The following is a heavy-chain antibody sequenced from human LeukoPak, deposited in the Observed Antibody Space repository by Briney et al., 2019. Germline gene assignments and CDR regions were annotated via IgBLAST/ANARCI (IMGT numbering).Heavy chain of an antibody. D-gene: IGHD3-22*01. V-gene: IGHV3-74*01. CDR2: INRDGSST. J-gene: IGHJ4*02. CDR1: GFTFRSYW. Sequence: GGSLRLSCAASGFTFRSYWMHWVRQAPGKGLVWVSRINRDGSSTNYADSVKGRFTISRDNAKNTLYLQMNSLRAEDTAVYYCARKHYYDSSGFFPPMDYWGQGTLVTVSS. CDR3: ARKHYYDSSGFFPPMDY.